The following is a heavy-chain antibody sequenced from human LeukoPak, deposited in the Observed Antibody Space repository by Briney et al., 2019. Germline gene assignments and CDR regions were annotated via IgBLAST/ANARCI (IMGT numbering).Heavy chain of an antibody. D-gene: IGHD5-24*01. Sequence: SVKVSCTASGGTLSSYAISWVRQAPGQGLEWMGRIIPILGIANYAQKFQGRVTITADKSTSTAYIELSSLRSKDTAVYYCAREPSGEMATNFDYWGQGTLVTVSS. V-gene: IGHV1-69*04. CDR2: IIPILGIA. CDR3: AREPSGEMATNFDY. CDR1: GGTLSSYA. J-gene: IGHJ4*02.